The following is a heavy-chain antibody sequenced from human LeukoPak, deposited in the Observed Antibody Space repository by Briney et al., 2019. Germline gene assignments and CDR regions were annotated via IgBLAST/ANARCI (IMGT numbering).Heavy chain of an antibody. D-gene: IGHD2-21*02. J-gene: IGHJ1*01. CDR2: ISGSGGGT. CDR3: ASDSYSPEYFQH. V-gene: IGHV3-23*01. CDR1: GFTFSSYA. Sequence: GGSLRLSCAASGFTFSSYAMSWVRQAPEKGLEWVSTISGSGGGTYYADSVKGRFTISRDDSKNTLYLQMNSLRAEDTAVYYCASDSYSPEYFQHWGQGTLVTVSS.